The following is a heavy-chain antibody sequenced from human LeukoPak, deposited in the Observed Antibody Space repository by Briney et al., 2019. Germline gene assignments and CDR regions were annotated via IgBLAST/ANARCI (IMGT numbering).Heavy chain of an antibody. D-gene: IGHD6-13*01. CDR2: ISYDGSNK. CDR3: AKDLSSSWYIDAFDI. V-gene: IGHV3-30-3*01. CDR1: GFTFSSYA. Sequence: PGGSLRLSCAASGFTFSSYAMHWVRQAPGKGLEWVAVISYDGSNKYYADSVKGRFTISRDNSKNTLYLQMNSLGAEDTAVYYCAKDLSSSWYIDAFDIWGQGTMVTVSS. J-gene: IGHJ3*02.